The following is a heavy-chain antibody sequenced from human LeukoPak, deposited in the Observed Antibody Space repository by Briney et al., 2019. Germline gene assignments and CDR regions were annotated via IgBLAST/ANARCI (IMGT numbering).Heavy chain of an antibody. CDR3: ARAGKGRVTGTTDFDY. J-gene: IGHJ4*02. CDR2: ISYDGSNK. CDR1: GFTFSSYA. Sequence: GGSLRLSCAASGFTFSSYAMHWVRQAPGKGLEWVAVISYDGSNKYYADSVKGRFTIARDNSKNTLYLQMNSLRAEDTAVYYCARAGKGRVTGTTDFDYWGQGTLVTVSS. V-gene: IGHV3-30*01. D-gene: IGHD1-20*01.